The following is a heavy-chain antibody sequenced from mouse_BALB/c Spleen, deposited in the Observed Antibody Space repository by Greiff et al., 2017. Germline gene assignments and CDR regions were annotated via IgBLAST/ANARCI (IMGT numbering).Heavy chain of an antibody. CDR1: GFTFSSYG. CDR2: ISSGGSYT. Sequence: EVQVVESGGDLVKPGGSLKLSCAASGFTFSSYGMPWVRQTPDKRLEWVATISSGGSYTYYPDSVKGLFTISRNNAKNTQFLQMSSLNAEDTAMYCGTRHDEGADAMDYWGQGTSVTVSS. V-gene: IGHV5-6*01. J-gene: IGHJ4*01. CDR3: TRHDEGADAMDY.